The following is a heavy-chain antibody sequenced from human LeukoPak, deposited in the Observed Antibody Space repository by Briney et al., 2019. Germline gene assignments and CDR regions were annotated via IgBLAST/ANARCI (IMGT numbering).Heavy chain of an antibody. CDR3: AKSAGIVVVTAIHY. CDR2: ISGSGGST. CDR1: GSTFNSYA. Sequence: GGSLRLSCAASGSTFNSYAMSWVRQAPGKGLEWVSAISGSGGSTYYADSVKGRFTISRDNSKNTLYLQMNSLRAEDTAVYYCAKSAGIVVVTAIHYWGQGTLVTVSS. J-gene: IGHJ4*02. D-gene: IGHD2-21*02. V-gene: IGHV3-23*01.